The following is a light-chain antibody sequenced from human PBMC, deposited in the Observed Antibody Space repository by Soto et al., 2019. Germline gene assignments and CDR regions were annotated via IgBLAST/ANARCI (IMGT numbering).Light chain of an antibody. J-gene: IGKJ1*01. V-gene: IGKV3-15*01. CDR2: GAS. Sequence: EIAMTQSPATLSVFPGEGVNLXCRASQSVSSNLAWYQQKSGKAPRLLIYGASTRATGIQARLSGSGSGKEFTLNISSLQSEDFAVYYCKQYNNWPPWTFGQGTKVDIK. CDR3: KQYNNWPPWT. CDR1: QSVSSN.